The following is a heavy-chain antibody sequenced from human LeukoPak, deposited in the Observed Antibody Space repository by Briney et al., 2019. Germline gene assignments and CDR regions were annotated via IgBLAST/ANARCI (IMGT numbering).Heavy chain of an antibody. CDR3: AGGDSSGYYYKGDSDY. D-gene: IGHD3-22*01. CDR1: GFTFSSYS. V-gene: IGHV3-48*01. Sequence: GGSLRLPCAASGFTFSSYSTNWVRQAPGKGLEWVPYISSSSSTIYYADSVKGRFTISRDNAKNSLYLQMNSLRAEDTAVYYCAGGDSSGYYYKGDSDYWGQGTLVTVSS. J-gene: IGHJ4*02. CDR2: ISSSSSTI.